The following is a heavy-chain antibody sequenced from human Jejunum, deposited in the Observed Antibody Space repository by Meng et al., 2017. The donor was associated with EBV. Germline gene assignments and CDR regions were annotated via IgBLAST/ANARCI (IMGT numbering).Heavy chain of an antibody. CDR2: ITGSGGST. V-gene: IGHV3-23*01. J-gene: IGHJ4*02. CDR3: AKLVRD. Sequence: VQRLESGGGLVRPGGPLKLPFAAFGFPFTTDAMSWVRQAPGKGLEWVSVITGSGGSTYYADSVKGRFTISRDSSKNTLYLQMNSLRAEDTAVYYCAKLVRDWGQGTLVTVSS. CDR1: GFPFTTDA. D-gene: IGHD2/OR15-2a*01.